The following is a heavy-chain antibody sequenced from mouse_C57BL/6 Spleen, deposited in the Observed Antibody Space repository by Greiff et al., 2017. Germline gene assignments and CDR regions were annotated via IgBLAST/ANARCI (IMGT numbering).Heavy chain of an antibody. CDR1: GYTFTSYW. Sequence: QVQLQQPGAELVKPVASVKLSCKASGYTFTSYWMQWVKQRPGQGLEWIGEIDPSDSYTNYNQKFKGKATLTVDTSSSTAYMQLSSLTSEDSAVYYCAREGDGYYERGYFDYWGQGTTPTGSS. J-gene: IGHJ2*01. CDR3: AREGDGYYERGYFDY. CDR2: IDPSDSYT. V-gene: IGHV1-50*01. D-gene: IGHD2-3*01.